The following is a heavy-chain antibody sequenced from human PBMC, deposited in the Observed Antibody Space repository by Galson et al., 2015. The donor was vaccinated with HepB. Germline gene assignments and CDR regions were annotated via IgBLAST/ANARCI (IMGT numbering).Heavy chain of an antibody. J-gene: IGHJ4*02. V-gene: IGHV1-69*10. D-gene: IGHD2-15*01. CDR3: ARDDPYCSGASCYFGY. CDR1: GGTFSKFA. CDR2: IIPLHGTT. Sequence: SVKVSCKASGGTFSKFAFSWVRQAPGQGLEWMGGIIPLHGTTSYAPRFQDRVTITADKSTNTAYMELSGLTSEDTAVYYCARDDPYCSGASCYFGYWGQGTLVTVSS.